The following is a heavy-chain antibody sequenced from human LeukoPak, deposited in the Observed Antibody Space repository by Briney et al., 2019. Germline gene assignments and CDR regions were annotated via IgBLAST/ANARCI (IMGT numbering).Heavy chain of an antibody. CDR1: GGSIGSGGYY. J-gene: IGHJ2*01. Sequence: SETLSLTCTVSGGSIGSGGYYWSLIRQHPGRGLEWIGYIYDSGSTYYNPSLKSRVPISVDTSKNQFSLKLSSVTAADTAVYYCARDRGSVYCTSTSCYPTGHFDLWGRGTLVTVSS. V-gene: IGHV4-31*03. CDR3: ARDRGSVYCTSTSCYPTGHFDL. CDR2: IYDSGST. D-gene: IGHD2-2*01.